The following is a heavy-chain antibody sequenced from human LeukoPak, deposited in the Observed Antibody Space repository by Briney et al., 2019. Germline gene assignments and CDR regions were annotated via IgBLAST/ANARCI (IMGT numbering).Heavy chain of an antibody. CDR1: GFTFSNYA. CDR2: ISYDGSDK. Sequence: GGSLRLPCSASGFTFSNYAWHWVRQAPGKGLEGVAVISYDGSDKYYADSVKGRFTISRDNSKNTLYLQVNSLRAEDTAVYYCAKDEPGSYSPSDYWGQGTLVTVSS. V-gene: IGHV3-30*18. D-gene: IGHD1-26*01. J-gene: IGHJ4*02. CDR3: AKDEPGSYSPSDY.